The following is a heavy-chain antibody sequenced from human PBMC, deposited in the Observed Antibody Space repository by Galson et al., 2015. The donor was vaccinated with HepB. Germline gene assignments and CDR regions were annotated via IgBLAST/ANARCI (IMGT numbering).Heavy chain of an antibody. CDR2: ISRTSTTI. J-gene: IGHJ4*02. D-gene: IGHD2-15*01. CDR3: AREVFCSGESCYADLDN. CDR1: GFTFGNYN. V-gene: IGHV3-48*01. Sequence: SLRLSCAASGFTFGNYNMDWVRQAPGKGLEWVSYISRTSTTIHYADSVKGRFTVSRDNDKKSLYLQMTNLTVEGTAVYYCAREVFCSGESCYADLDNWGQGTLVIVSS.